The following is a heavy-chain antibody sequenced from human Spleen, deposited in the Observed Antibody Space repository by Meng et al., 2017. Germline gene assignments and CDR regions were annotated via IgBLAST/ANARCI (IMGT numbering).Heavy chain of an antibody. Sequence: GGSLRLSCAASGFTVSHNYMSWVRQAPGKGLEWVAVVSFDGGDKDYVDSVKGRFTISRDHSKDTLDLQMNNLRVEDTAVYYCARVMVRGVFPYYFDYWGQGTLVTVSS. CDR1: GFTVSHNY. CDR3: ARVMVRGVFPYYFDY. J-gene: IGHJ4*02. D-gene: IGHD3-10*01. CDR2: VSFDGGDK. V-gene: IGHV3-30*01.